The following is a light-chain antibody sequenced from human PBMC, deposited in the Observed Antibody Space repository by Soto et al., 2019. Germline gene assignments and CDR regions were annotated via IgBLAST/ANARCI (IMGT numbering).Light chain of an antibody. J-gene: IGLJ1*01. CDR3: SSYSSSSAYV. CDR1: SSDVGGYNY. V-gene: IGLV2-14*01. CDR2: DVR. Sequence: QSALTQPASVSGSPGQSITISCTGTSSDVGGYNYVSWYQQHPGKAPKLMIYDVRNRPSGVSNRFSGSKSGNTASLTISGLQAEDEGDYYCSSYSSSSAYVFGTGTKLTVL.